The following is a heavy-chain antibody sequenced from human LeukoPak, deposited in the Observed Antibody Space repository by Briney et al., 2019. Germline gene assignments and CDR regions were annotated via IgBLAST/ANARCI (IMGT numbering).Heavy chain of an antibody. CDR1: GYTFTGYY. D-gene: IGHD5-12*01. CDR3: ARARGATWAEYYYYGMDV. V-gene: IGHV1-2*02. J-gene: IGHJ6*02. Sequence: ASVKVSCKASGYTFTGYYMHWVRQAPGQGLEWMGWINPNSGGTNYAQKYQVRVTMTRHTSISTAYMELSRLRTDDTAVYYCARARGATWAEYYYYGMDVWGQGTTVTVSS. CDR2: INPNSGGT.